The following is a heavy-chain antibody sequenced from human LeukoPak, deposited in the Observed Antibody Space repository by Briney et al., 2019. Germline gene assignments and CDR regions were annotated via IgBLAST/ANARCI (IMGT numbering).Heavy chain of an antibody. CDR2: IYTSGST. V-gene: IGHV4-4*07. CDR3: ASGPRGFYYYYGMDV. J-gene: IGHJ6*02. D-gene: IGHD5-12*01. CDR1: GGSISSYY. Sequence: SDTLSLPCTVSGGSISSYYWSWIRQPAGKGLEWIGRIYTSGSTNYNPSLKSRVTMSVDTSKNQFSLKLSSVTAADTAVYYCASGPRGFYYYYGMDVWGQGTTVTVSS.